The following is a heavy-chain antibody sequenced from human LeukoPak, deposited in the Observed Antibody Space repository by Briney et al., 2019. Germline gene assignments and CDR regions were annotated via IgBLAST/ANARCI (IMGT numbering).Heavy chain of an antibody. CDR1: GGSISSGSYY. V-gene: IGHV4-61*02. CDR3: ARQGGGGDAFDI. D-gene: IGHD2-15*01. Sequence: SETLSLTCTVSGGSISSGSYYWSWIRQPAGKGLEWIGRIYTSGSTNYNPSLKSRVTISVDTSKNQFSLKLSSVTAADTAVYYCARQGGGGDAFDIWGQGTMVTVSS. CDR2: IYTSGST. J-gene: IGHJ3*02.